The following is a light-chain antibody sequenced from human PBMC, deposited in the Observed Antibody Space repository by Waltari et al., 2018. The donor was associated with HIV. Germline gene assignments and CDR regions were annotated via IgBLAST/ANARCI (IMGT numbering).Light chain of an antibody. J-gene: IGKJ1*01. CDR1: QTISRY. CDR3: QQTYDNPRT. Sequence: DIQMTQSPASLSASVGDRVSITCRSSQTISRYLNWYQQKPGEAPKLLIYIVSNLQTGVPSRFSGSGSGTEFTLTISYLQPEDFATYYCQQTYDNPRTFGPGTKVEIK. V-gene: IGKV1-39*01. CDR2: IVS.